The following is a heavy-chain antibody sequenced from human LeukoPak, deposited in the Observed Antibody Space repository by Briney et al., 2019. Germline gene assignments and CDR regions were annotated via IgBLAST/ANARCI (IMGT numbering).Heavy chain of an antibody. J-gene: IGHJ4*02. V-gene: IGHV3-23*01. D-gene: IGHD2-15*01. CDR2: ISGSGGST. Sequence: GGPLRLSCAASGFKFSSFSMNWARQAPGKGLEWVSAISGSGGSTYYADSVKGRFTISRDNSKNTLYLQMNSLRAEDTAVYYCAKDLRGYCSGGSCYNNLDYWGQGTLVTVSS. CDR1: GFKFSSFS. CDR3: AKDLRGYCSGGSCYNNLDY.